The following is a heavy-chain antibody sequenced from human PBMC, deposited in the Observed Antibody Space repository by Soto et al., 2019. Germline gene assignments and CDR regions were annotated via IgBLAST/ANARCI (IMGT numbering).Heavy chain of an antibody. CDR2: ISSSSSDI. J-gene: IGHJ6*02. V-gene: IGHV3-21*01. D-gene: IGHD6-6*01. CDR1: GFTFRSYT. Sequence: LRLSCAASGFTFRSYTMDWVRQAPGKGLEWVSSISSSSSDIYYADSVKGRFTVSRDNAKNSLYLQMNSLRAEDTAVYYCASLVAAPSSFSSYYYGMDVWGEGTTVTVS. CDR3: ASLVAAPSSFSSYYYGMDV.